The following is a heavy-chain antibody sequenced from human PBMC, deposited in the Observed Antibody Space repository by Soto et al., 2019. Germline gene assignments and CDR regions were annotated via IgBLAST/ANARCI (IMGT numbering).Heavy chain of an antibody. V-gene: IGHV1-69*13. CDR1: GGTFSSYA. CDR3: AGAYCGGDCYSFFWFDP. CDR2: IIPIFGTA. J-gene: IGHJ5*02. Sequence: GASVKVSCKASGGTFSSYAISWVRQAPGQGLEWMGGIIPIFGTANYAQKFQGRVTITADESTSTAYMELSSLRSEDTAVYYCAGAYCGGDCYSFFWFDPWGQGTLVTVSS. D-gene: IGHD2-21*02.